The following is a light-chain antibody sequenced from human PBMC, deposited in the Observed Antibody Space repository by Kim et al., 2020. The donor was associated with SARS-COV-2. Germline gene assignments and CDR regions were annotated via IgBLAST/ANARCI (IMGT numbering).Light chain of an antibody. J-gene: IGKJ1*01. V-gene: IGKV3-20*01. CDR2: GTS. CDR3: HQSESSPRT. Sequence: SPGEVAPPSCRASPSLPSGYLAWYQQTPGQAPRVLIYGTSSRATGIPDRFSVSRSGTDFTLPISRLEPEDSAVSYCHQSESSPRTFGQGTKVDIK. CDR1: PSLPSGY.